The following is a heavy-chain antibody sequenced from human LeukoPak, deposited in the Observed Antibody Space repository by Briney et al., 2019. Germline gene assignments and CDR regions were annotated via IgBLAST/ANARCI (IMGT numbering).Heavy chain of an antibody. D-gene: IGHD3-16*01. CDR2: VNPGGSIA. V-gene: IGHV3-74*01. Sequence: GRSLRLSCAASGFTFNNYWIHWVRQAPGKGLVWVSRVNPGGSIANFADSVKGRFTISRDNAKNTVYLQTSSLTAEDTAVYYCVRGTYHAYYMDVWGKGTTVTVSS. CDR1: GFTFNNYW. CDR3: VRGTYHAYYMDV. J-gene: IGHJ6*03.